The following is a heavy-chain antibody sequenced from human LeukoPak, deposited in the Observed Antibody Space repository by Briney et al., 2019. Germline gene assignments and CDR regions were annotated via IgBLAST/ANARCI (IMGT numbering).Heavy chain of an antibody. J-gene: IGHJ3*01. V-gene: IGHV3-23*01. CDR1: GFTFSTYA. D-gene: IGHD3-22*01. CDR3: AKDYYYDPVNAFDV. Sequence: GGSLRLSCAASGFTFSTYAMSWVRQAPGKGLEWVSCISASYGSTYYADSVKGRFTISRDNSKNTLYLQMNSLRAEDTAVYYCAKDYYYDPVNAFDVWGQGTMVSVSS. CDR2: ISASYGST.